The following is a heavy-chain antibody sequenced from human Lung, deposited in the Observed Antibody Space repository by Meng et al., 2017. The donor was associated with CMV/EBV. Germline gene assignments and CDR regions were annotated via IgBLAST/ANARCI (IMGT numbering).Heavy chain of an antibody. CDR3: ARHHHSPTFDY. Sequence: QGQLQESGPGLVKPSGTLSLTCAVSGGSISSSSYYWAWIRQPPGEGLEWIGSVVYSGTTYYTSSLKSRVSISVDTSKNQFSLKLSSVTAADTAVYYCARHHHSPTFDYWGQGTLVTVSS. D-gene: IGHD1-14*01. CDR2: VVYSGTT. J-gene: IGHJ4*02. V-gene: IGHV4-39*01. CDR1: GGSISSSSYY.